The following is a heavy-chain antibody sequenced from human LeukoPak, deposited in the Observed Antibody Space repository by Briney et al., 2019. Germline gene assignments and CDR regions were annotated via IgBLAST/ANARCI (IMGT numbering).Heavy chain of an antibody. Sequence: GGSLRLSCAASGFTFSSYAMSWVRQAPGKGLEWVSAISGSGGSTYYADSVKGRFTISRDNSKDTLYLQMNGLRAEDTAVYFCAKQSAGSAAWYSLHYDFWGQGTLVTVSS. V-gene: IGHV3-23*01. D-gene: IGHD6-13*01. CDR3: AKQSAGSAAWYSLHYDF. CDR2: ISGSGGST. CDR1: GFTFSSYA. J-gene: IGHJ4*02.